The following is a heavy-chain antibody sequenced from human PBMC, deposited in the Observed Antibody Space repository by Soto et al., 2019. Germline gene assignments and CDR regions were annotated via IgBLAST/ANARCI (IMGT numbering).Heavy chain of an antibody. Sequence: GGSLRLSCAASGFTVSSNYMSWVRQAPGKGLEWVSVIYSGGSTYYADSVKGRFTISRDNSKNTLYLQMNSLRAEDTAVYYCARDSSGWISQFDYWCQEALVTVSS. J-gene: IGHJ4*02. V-gene: IGHV3-53*01. CDR1: GFTVSSNY. D-gene: IGHD6-19*01. CDR3: ARDSSGWISQFDY. CDR2: IYSGGST.